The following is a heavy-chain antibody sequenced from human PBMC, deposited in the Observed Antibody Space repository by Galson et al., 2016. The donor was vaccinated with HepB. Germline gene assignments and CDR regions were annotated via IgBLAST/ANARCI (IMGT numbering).Heavy chain of an antibody. V-gene: IGHV1-18*01. CDR2: ISTYNGNT. J-gene: IGHJ3*02. Sequence: SVKVSCKASGYTFINYGINWVRQAPGQGLEWMGWISTYNGNTNYPQKLQARVTMTTDTSTSTAYMELRSLRSDDTAVYYCAREAPSSGYYRDAFDIWGQGTMVIVSS. D-gene: IGHD3-22*01. CDR1: GYTFINYG. CDR3: AREAPSSGYYRDAFDI.